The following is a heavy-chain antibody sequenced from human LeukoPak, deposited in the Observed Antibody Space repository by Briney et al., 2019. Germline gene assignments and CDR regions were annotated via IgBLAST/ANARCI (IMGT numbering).Heavy chain of an antibody. D-gene: IGHD4-23*01. CDR2: IYYSGST. CDR3: ARDTGTVVDY. V-gene: IGHV4-59*01. CDR1: GASISSYY. Sequence: SETLSLTCTVSGASISSYYWSWIRQPPGKGLEWIGYIYYSGSTSNNPSLKSRVTISVDTSKSQFSLKLSSVTAADTAVYYCARDTGTVVDYWGQGTLVTVSS. J-gene: IGHJ4*02.